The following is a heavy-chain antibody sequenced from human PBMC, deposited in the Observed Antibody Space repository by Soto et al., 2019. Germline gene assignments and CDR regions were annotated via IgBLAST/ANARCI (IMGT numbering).Heavy chain of an antibody. J-gene: IGHJ6*02. V-gene: IGHV4-34*01. D-gene: IGHD3-3*01. CDR3: ARGGITIYDYALDV. Sequence: QVHLQQWGAGLLRPSETLSLTCAVDGGSFSGYYWSWIRQPPGKGLEWIGKINPSGSTTYNPSLMSRVTISADTSRNQFSLKLRFVTAADTAVFYCARGGITIYDYALDVWGQGTTVTVSS. CDR1: GGSFSGYY. CDR2: INPSGST.